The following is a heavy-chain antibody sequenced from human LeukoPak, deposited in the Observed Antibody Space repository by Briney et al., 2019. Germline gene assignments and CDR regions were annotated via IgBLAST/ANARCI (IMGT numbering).Heavy chain of an antibody. CDR2: ISYDGTNT. CDR3: AREGTTYQFDY. Sequence: PGGSLRLSCAASGFTFNNYALHWVRQAPGKGLEWVAVISYDGTNTYYADSVRGRFTISRDNSKNALYFQMNSLRPEDTAVYYCAREGTTYQFDYWGQGTLVTVS. J-gene: IGHJ4*02. V-gene: IGHV3-30*14. CDR1: GFTFNNYA. D-gene: IGHD1-14*01.